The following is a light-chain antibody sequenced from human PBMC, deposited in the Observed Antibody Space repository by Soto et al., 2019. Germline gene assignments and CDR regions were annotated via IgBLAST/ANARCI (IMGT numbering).Light chain of an antibody. CDR2: KAS. V-gene: IGKV1-5*03. J-gene: IGKJ2*01. CDR3: QQYSSYPHT. CDR1: QGIRID. Sequence: DIQMTQSPSSLSASVGDRVTITCRASQGIRIDLGWYQQKPGKAPKLLLYKASTLESGVPSRFSGNGSETDFTLTISSLQPDDIGTYYCQQYSSYPHTFGQGTKVDIK.